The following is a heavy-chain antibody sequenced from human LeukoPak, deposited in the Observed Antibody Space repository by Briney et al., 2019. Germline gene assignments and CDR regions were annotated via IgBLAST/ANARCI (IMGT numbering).Heavy chain of an antibody. CDR3: ARGREIGEFDY. CDR1: GGSISSYY. Sequence: SETLSLTCTVSGGSISSYYWSWIRQPPGKGLEWIGYIYYSGSTNYNPSLKSRVTISVDTSKNQFSLKLTSVTAADTAVYYCARGREIGEFDYWGQGTLVTVSS. D-gene: IGHD1-26*01. CDR2: IYYSGST. J-gene: IGHJ4*02. V-gene: IGHV4-59*01.